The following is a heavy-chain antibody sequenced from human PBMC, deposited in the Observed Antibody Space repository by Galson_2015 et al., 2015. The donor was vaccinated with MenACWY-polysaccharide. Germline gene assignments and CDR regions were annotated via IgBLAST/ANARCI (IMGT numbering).Heavy chain of an antibody. CDR2: IYPGDSDS. J-gene: IGHJ6*03. CDR3: ARLTGPYSYYFYYMDV. Sequence: MPGKGLEWMGIIYPGDSDSTYSPSFQGQVTFSVDKSITTAYLQWASLKASDTAIYYCARLTGPYSYYFYYMDVWGKGTTVTVSS. D-gene: IGHD3-9*01. V-gene: IGHV5-51*01.